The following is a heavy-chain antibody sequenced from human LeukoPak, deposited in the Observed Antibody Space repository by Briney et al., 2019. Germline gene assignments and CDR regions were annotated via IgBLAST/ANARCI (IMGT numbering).Heavy chain of an antibody. CDR3: AKEHYDFWSGYYN. J-gene: IGHJ4*02. D-gene: IGHD3-3*01. CDR1: GFTFSSYA. CDR2: ISGSGGST. Sequence: PGGSLRLSCAASGFTFSSYAMSWVRQAPGKGLEWVSAISGSGGSTYYADSVKGRFTISRDNSKDTLHLQMNSLRAEDTAVYHCAKEHYDFWSGYYNWGQGTLVTVSS. V-gene: IGHV3-23*01.